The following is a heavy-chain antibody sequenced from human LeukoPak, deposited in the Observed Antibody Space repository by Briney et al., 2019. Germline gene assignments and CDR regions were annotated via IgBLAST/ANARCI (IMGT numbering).Heavy chain of an antibody. CDR3: ARPQDGDCFDY. Sequence: GASVTVSCTASGYTFTSYAMHWVRQAPGQRLEWMGWINAGNGNTKYSQKFQGRVTITRDTSASTAYMELSSLRSEDTAVYYCARPQDGDCFDYWGQGTLVTVSS. D-gene: IGHD2-21*01. V-gene: IGHV1-3*01. CDR2: INAGNGNT. J-gene: IGHJ4*02. CDR1: GYTFTSYA.